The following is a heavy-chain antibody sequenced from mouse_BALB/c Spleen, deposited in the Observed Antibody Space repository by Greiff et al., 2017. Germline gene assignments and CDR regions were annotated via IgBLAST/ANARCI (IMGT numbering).Heavy chain of an antibody. CDR1: GFTFSSYA. D-gene: IGHD2-3*01. Sequence: DVMLVESGGGLVKPGGSLKLSCAASGFTFSSYAMSWVRQTPEKRLEWVATISSGGSYTYYPDSVKGRFTISRDNAKNTLYLQMSSLRSEDTAMYYCARHDGSAWFAYWGQGTLVTVSA. CDR3: ARHDGSAWFAY. V-gene: IGHV5-9-3*01. J-gene: IGHJ3*01. CDR2: ISSGGSYT.